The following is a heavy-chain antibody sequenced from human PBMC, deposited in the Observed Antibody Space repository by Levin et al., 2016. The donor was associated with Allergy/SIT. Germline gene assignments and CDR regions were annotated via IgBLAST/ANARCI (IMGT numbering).Heavy chain of an antibody. CDR1: GGSISSGGYY. Sequence: LRLSCTVSGGSISSGGYYWSWIRQHPGKGLEWIGYIYYSGSTYYNPSLKSRVTISVDTSKNQFSLKLSSVTAADTAVYYCARGGRSGYCSSTSCYGANWFDPWGQGTLVTVSS. V-gene: IGHV4-31*03. D-gene: IGHD2-2*01. CDR3: ARGGRSGYCSSTSCYGANWFDP. J-gene: IGHJ5*02. CDR2: IYYSGST.